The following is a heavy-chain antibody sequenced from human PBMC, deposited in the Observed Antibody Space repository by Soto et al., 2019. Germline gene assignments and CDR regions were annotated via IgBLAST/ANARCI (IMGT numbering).Heavy chain of an antibody. CDR2: IIPILGIA. Sequence: QVQLVQSGAEVKKPGSSVKVSCKASGGTFSSYTISWVRQAPGQGLEWMGRIIPILGIANYAQKFQGRVTITADKSTSTAYMELSSLRSEDTAVYYCARAGAAAGTNYYYYGMDVWGQGTTVTVSS. CDR1: GGTFSSYT. V-gene: IGHV1-69*02. D-gene: IGHD6-13*01. CDR3: ARAGAAAGTNYYYYGMDV. J-gene: IGHJ6*02.